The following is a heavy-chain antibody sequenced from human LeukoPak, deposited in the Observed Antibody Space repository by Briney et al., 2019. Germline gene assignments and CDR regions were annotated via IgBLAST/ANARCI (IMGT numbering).Heavy chain of an antibody. J-gene: IGHJ4*02. D-gene: IGHD5-18*01. CDR1: GFTFTSSA. CDR2: IVVGSGNT. CDR3: AAGGVQLSVAI. V-gene: IGHV1-58*01. Sequence: ASVTVSCKASGFTFTSSAVQWVRQARGQRVEWIGWIVVGSGNTNYAQKFQERVTITRDMSTSTAYMELSSLRSEDTAVYYCAAGGVQLSVAIWGQGTLVTVSS.